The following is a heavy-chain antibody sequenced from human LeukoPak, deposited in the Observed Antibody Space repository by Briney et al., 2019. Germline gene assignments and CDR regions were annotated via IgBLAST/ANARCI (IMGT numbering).Heavy chain of an antibody. CDR2: IHYSGST. D-gene: IGHD4-17*01. J-gene: IGHJ3*02. CDR3: ARDYGDYVRGAFDI. Sequence: EPSETLSLTCTVSGGSISSGGYYWSWIRQHPGKGLEWIGYIHYSGSTYYNPSLKSRVTISVDTSKNQFSLKLSSVTAADTAVYYCARDYGDYVRGAFDIWGQGTMVTVSS. V-gene: IGHV4-31*03. CDR1: GGSISSGGYY.